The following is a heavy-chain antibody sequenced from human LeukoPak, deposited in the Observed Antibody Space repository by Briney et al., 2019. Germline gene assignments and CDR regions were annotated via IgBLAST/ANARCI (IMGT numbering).Heavy chain of an antibody. Sequence: SETLSLTWPVSGGSISSYYWGWVRPPPGKGLEWDGYIYYSGGTNYNPSLKSRVTISVATSKNQFSRKLSSVTAADTAVYYCASSGSFPPYYFDYWGQGTLVTVSS. V-gene: IGHV4-59*08. D-gene: IGHD1-26*01. CDR1: GGSISSYY. CDR3: ASSGSFPPYYFDY. J-gene: IGHJ4*02. CDR2: IYYSGGT.